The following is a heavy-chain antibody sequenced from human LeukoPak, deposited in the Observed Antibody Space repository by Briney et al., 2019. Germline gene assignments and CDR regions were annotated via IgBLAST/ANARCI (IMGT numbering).Heavy chain of an antibody. Sequence: GASVKVSCKASGYTFTSYYMHWVRQAPGQGLEWMGIINPRDGSTNYAQKFQGEITMTGDTSTGTVYMELSSLKYEDTAVYYCARERDSLGGFDYWGQGTLVTVSS. V-gene: IGHV1-46*01. J-gene: IGHJ4*02. CDR1: GYTFTSYY. CDR2: INPRDGST. D-gene: IGHD3-10*01. CDR3: ARERDSLGGFDY.